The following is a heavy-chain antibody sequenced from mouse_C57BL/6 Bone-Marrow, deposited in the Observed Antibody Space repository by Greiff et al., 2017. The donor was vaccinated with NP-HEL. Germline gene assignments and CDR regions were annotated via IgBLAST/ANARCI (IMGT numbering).Heavy chain of an antibody. CDR1: GYTFTNYW. CDR3: ARSGSSYWYFDV. CDR2: IYPGGGYT. Sequence: VKLQESGAELVRPGTSVKMSCKASGYTFTNYWIGWAKQRPGHGLEWIGDIYPGGGYTNYNEKFKGKATLTADKSSSTAYMQFSSLTSEDSAIYYCARSGSSYWYFDVWGTGTTVTVSS. J-gene: IGHJ1*03. D-gene: IGHD1-1*01. V-gene: IGHV1-63*01.